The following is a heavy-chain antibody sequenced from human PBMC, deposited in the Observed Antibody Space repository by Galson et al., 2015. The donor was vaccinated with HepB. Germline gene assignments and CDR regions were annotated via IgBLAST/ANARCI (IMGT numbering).Heavy chain of an antibody. V-gene: IGHV1-2*06. CDR2: INPNSGGT. CDR1: GYTFTGYY. J-gene: IGHJ6*03. CDR3: ARAQMMYHYMDV. D-gene: IGHD2-8*01. Sequence: SVKVSCKASGYTFTGYYMHWVRQAPGQGLEWMGRINPNSGGTNYAQKFQGRVTMTRDTSISTAYMELSRLRSDDTAVYYCARAQMMYHYMDVWGKGTTVTVSS.